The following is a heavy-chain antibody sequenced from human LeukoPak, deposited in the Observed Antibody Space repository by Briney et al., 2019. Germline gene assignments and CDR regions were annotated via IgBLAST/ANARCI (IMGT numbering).Heavy chain of an antibody. J-gene: IGHJ4*02. V-gene: IGHV3-74*01. CDR2: ISPDGTTT. CDR3: ARGTYPLDY. CDR1: GCTFNIYW. D-gene: IGHD2-21*01. Sequence: PGGSLRLSCAASGCTFNIYWIQWVRQAPGKGLEWVSRISPDGTTTTYADSVKGRFTISRDNAKSTVYLQMNSLRAEDTALYYCARGTYPLDYWGQGTLVTVSS.